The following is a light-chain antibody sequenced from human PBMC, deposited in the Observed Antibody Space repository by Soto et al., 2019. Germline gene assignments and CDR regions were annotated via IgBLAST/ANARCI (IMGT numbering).Light chain of an antibody. CDR2: EVT. Sequence: QSFLTQPPSASGSPRQSVTISCTGTSSDVGAYNYVSWYQQHPGTAPKLVIFEVTKRPSGIPDRFSGSKSGNTASLTVSGLQAEDEADYYCSSYAGSNHFVFGTGTKVTVL. CDR1: SSDVGAYNY. V-gene: IGLV2-8*01. J-gene: IGLJ1*01. CDR3: SSYAGSNHFV.